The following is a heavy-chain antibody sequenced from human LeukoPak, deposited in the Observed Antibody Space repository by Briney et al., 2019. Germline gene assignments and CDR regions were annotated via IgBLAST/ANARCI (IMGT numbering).Heavy chain of an antibody. CDR3: ASTYSSSWYNY. CDR2: IYYSGST. Sequence: KPSETLSLTCTVSGGSISSSSYYWGWIRQPPGKGLEWIGSIYYSGSTYYNPSLKSRVTISVDTSKNQFSLKLSSVTAADTAVYYCASTYSSSWYNYWGQGTLVTASS. D-gene: IGHD6-13*01. CDR1: GGSISSSSYY. V-gene: IGHV4-39*01. J-gene: IGHJ4*02.